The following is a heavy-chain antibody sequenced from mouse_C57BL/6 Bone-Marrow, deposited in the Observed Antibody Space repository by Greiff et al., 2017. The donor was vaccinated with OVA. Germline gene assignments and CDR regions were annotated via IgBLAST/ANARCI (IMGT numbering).Heavy chain of an antibody. Sequence: VQLQQPGAELVKPGASVKLSCKASGYTFTSYWMHWVKQRPGRGLEWIGRIDPNSGGTKYNEKFKSKATLTVDKPSRTAYMQLRSLTSEDSAVYYCAGDRGDGYGYFDDWGTGTTVTVSS. V-gene: IGHV1-72*01. CDR3: AGDRGDGYGYFDD. CDR1: GYTFTSYW. J-gene: IGHJ1*03. D-gene: IGHD2-3*01. CDR2: IDPNSGGT.